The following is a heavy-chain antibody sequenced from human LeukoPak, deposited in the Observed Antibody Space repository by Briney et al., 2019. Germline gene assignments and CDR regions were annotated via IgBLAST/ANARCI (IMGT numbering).Heavy chain of an antibody. CDR3: ARDLEWLSRNAFDI. CDR1: GYTFTGYY. D-gene: IGHD3-3*01. V-gene: IGHV1-2*02. J-gene: IGHJ3*02. CDR2: INPNSGGT. Sequence: ASVKVSCKASGYTFTGYYMHWVRRAPGQGLEWMGWINPNSGGTNYAQKFQGRVTMTRDTSISTAYMELSRLRSDDTAVYYCARDLEWLSRNAFDIWGQGTMVTVSS.